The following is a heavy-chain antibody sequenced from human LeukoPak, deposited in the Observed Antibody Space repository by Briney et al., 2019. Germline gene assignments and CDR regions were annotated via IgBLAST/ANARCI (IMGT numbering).Heavy chain of an antibody. CDR1: GFSLSTSGVG. J-gene: IGHJ5*02. D-gene: IGHD3-10*01. V-gene: IGHV2-5*01. CDR2: IYWNDDK. Sequence: SGPTLVNPTQTLTLTCTFSGFSLSTSGVGVGWIRQPPGKALEWLALIYWNDDKRYSPSLKSRLTITKDTSKNQVVLTMTNMDPVDTATYYCAHSFPYGGSGSYGRPRVPYNWFDPWGQGTLVTVSS. CDR3: AHSFPYGGSGSYGRPRVPYNWFDP.